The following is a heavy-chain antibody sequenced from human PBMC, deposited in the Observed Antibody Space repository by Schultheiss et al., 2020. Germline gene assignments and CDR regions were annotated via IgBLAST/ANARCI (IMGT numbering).Heavy chain of an antibody. J-gene: IGHJ4*02. CDR3: ATIVTDDY. V-gene: IGHV3-23*01. CDR1: GFTFSSYA. Sequence: GESLKISCAASGFTFSSYAMSWVRQAPGKGLEWVSAISGSGGSTYYADSVKGRFTISRDNAKNSLYLQMNSLRAEDTAVYYCATIVTDDYWGQGTLVTVSS. D-gene: IGHD3-22*01. CDR2: ISGSGGST.